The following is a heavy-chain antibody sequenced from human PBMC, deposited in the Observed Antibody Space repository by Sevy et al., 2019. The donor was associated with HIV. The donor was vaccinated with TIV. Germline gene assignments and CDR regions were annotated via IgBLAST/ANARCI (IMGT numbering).Heavy chain of an antibody. CDR3: TQVGSAPKKKSGYEDPLDI. CDR1: GFSFSSYW. J-gene: IGHJ3*02. D-gene: IGHD5-12*01. V-gene: IGHV3-7*01. CDR2: IKQDGSEK. Sequence: GGSLRLSCAASGFSFSSYWMRWVRQAPGKGLEWVANIKQDGSEKYYVDSVKGPFTISRDDAKNSLYLQMNSLRVEDTTVYYCTQVGSAPKKKSGYEDPLDIWGQGTMVTVSS.